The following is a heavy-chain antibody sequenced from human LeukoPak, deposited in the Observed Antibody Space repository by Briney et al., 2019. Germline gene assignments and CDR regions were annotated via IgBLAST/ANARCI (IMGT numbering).Heavy chain of an antibody. V-gene: IGHV1-24*01. CDR2: FDPEDGET. CDR1: RNTFSTYD. J-gene: IGHJ4*02. D-gene: IGHD1-26*01. Sequence: ASVKVSCKASRNTFSTYDINWVRQAPGKGLEWMGGFDPEDGETIYAQKFQGRVTMTEDTSTDTAYMELSSLRSEDTAVYYCATQARWELLLEYYFDYWGQGTLVTVSS. CDR3: ATQARWELLLEYYFDY.